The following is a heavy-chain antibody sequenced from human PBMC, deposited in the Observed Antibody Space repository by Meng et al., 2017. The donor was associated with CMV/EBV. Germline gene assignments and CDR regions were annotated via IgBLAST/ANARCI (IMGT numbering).Heavy chain of an antibody. CDR3: ASQYCYGTSCYDYYYYYAMDV. J-gene: IGHJ6*02. V-gene: IGHV1-69*02. Sequence: SVKVSCKASGGTFSSYTISWVRQAPGQGLEWMGRIIPILGIANYAQKFQGRVTITADKSTSTAYMELSSLRSEDTAVYYCASQYCYGTSCYDYYYYYAMDVWGQGTTVTVSS. CDR1: GGTFSSYT. CDR2: IIPILGIA. D-gene: IGHD2-2*01.